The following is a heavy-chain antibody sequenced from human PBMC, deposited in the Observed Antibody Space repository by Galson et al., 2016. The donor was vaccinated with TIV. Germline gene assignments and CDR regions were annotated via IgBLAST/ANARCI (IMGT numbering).Heavy chain of an antibody. CDR3: VRTKPTREGWTRFEC. Sequence: SGAEVKKPGESLKISCKASEYTFSTYWIAWVRQMPGKGLQWMGIIFPGDSDTTYAPSFQGQVTISADRSITTVYLQWDSLKASDTATYYCVRTKPTREGWTRFECWGQGTLVTVSS. CDR2: IFPGDSDT. J-gene: IGHJ4*02. CDR1: EYTFSTYW. D-gene: IGHD1-14*01. V-gene: IGHV5-51*01.